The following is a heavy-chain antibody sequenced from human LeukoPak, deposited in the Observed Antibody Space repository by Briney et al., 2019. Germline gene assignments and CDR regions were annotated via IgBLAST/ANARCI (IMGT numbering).Heavy chain of an antibody. J-gene: IGHJ5*02. CDR1: GASISSSSYY. CDR3: ARGTVFRVLDP. Sequence: TLSLTCTVAGASISSSSYYWGWIRQHPGKGLEWIGYIYYSGSTYYNPALKSRVTISVDTSKNQFSLKLSSVTAADTAVYYCARGTVFRVLDPWGQGTLVTVSS. V-gene: IGHV4-31*03. D-gene: IGHD1-1*01. CDR2: IYYSGST.